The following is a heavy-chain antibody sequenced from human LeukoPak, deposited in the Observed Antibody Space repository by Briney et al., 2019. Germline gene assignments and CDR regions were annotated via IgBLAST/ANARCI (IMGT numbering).Heavy chain of an antibody. V-gene: IGHV3-23*01. D-gene: IGHD3-22*01. CDR1: GFTFSSYA. CDR2: ISGSSTRT. CDR3: AKDGDSSGYYDY. Sequence: GGSLRLSCADSGFTFSSYAMSWVRQAPGKGLEWVSSISGSSTRTYYADSVKGRFTISRDNSKNTLYLQMNSLRAEDTAVYYCAKDGDSSGYYDYWGQGTLVTVSS. J-gene: IGHJ4*02.